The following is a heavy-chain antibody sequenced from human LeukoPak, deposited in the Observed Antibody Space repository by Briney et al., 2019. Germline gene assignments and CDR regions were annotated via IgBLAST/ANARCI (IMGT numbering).Heavy chain of an antibody. V-gene: IGHV1-69*13. J-gene: IGHJ4*02. Sequence: ASVKVSCKASGYTFTSYGISWVRQAPGQGLEWMGGIIPIFGTANYAQKFQGRVTITADESTSTAYMELSSLRSEDTAVYYCARGEYYYGSGIDYWGQGTLVTVSS. CDR3: ARGEYYYGSGIDY. D-gene: IGHD3-10*01. CDR2: IIPIFGTA. CDR1: GYTFTSYG.